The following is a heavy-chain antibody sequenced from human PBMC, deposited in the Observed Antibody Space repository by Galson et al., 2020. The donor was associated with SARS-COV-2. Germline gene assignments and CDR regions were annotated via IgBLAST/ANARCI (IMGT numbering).Heavy chain of an antibody. CDR1: GFTFSSYG. D-gene: IGHD6-13*01. CDR3: ARDLVIAAAGTSPDYFQR. V-gene: IGHV3-33*01. CDR2: IWYDGSNK. Sequence: GESLKISCAASGFTFSSYGMHWVRQAPGKGLEWVAVIWYDGSNKYYADSVKGRFTISRDNSKNTLYLQMNSLRAEDTAVYYCARDLVIAAAGTSPDYFQRWGRGTLVPVSS. J-gene: IGHJ1*01.